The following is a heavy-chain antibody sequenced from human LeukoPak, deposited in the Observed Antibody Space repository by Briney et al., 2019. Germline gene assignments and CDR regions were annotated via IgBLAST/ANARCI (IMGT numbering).Heavy chain of an antibody. CDR2: IYNSGNS. D-gene: IGHD6-19*01. Sequence: PSETLSLTCTVSGGSIGSYYWSWIRQPPGKGLEWIGYIYNSGNSNYNPSLKSRVTISVDTPKNQFSLKLSSVTAADTAVYYCAREARQWLVLRRDWFDPWGQGTLVTVSS. J-gene: IGHJ5*02. V-gene: IGHV4-59*12. CDR3: AREARQWLVLRRDWFDP. CDR1: GGSIGSYY.